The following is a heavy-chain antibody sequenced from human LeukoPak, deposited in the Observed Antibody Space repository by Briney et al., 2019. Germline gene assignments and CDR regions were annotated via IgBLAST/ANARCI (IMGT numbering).Heavy chain of an antibody. J-gene: IGHJ4*02. CDR2: IYYNGNT. D-gene: IGHD3/OR15-3a*01. Sequence: SETLSLTCTVSGGSINSYYWSWIRQPPGKGLEWIGYIYYNGNTNYNPSLKSRVTISVDASKKQFSLKLSSVTAADTAVYYCARRRGTFDYWGQGTLVTVSS. CDR3: ARRRGTFDY. V-gene: IGHV4-59*08. CDR1: GGSINSYY.